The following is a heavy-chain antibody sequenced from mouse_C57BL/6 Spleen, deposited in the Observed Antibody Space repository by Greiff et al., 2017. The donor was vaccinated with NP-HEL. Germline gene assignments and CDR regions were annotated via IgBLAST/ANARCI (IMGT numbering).Heavy chain of an antibody. CDR3: ARSNYGSSYVGYYFDY. D-gene: IGHD1-1*01. V-gene: IGHV1-55*01. CDR1: GYTFTSYW. Sequence: VQLQQPGAELVKPGASVKMSCKASGYTFTSYWITWVKQRPGQGLEWIGDIYPGSGSTNYNEKFKSKATLTVDTSSSTAYMQLSSLTSEDSAVYYCARSNYGSSYVGYYFDYWGQGTTLTVSS. CDR2: IYPGSGST. J-gene: IGHJ2*01.